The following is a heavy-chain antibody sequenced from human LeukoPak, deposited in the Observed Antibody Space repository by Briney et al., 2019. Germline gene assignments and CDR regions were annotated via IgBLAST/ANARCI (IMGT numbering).Heavy chain of an antibody. Sequence: PGGSLRLSCEASGFTFRSYGMSWVRQGPGKGLEWVSGISGRGGETDYADFVKGRFTISRDNSKNTLFLQMNSLRAEDTAVYYCAKDLKGLYDYVRGSYAIDIWGHGTMVTASS. J-gene: IGHJ3*02. CDR1: GFTFRSYG. D-gene: IGHD3-16*01. CDR2: ISGRGGET. CDR3: AKDLKGLYDYVRGSYAIDI. V-gene: IGHV3-23*01.